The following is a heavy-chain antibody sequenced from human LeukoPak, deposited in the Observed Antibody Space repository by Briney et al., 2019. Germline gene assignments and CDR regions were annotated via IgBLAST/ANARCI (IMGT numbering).Heavy chain of an antibody. CDR1: GFTFSDHY. D-gene: IGHD1-26*01. V-gene: IGHV3-72*01. Sequence: GGSLRLSXAASGFTFSDHYMDWVRQAPGKGLEWVGRAKNKANSYTTEYAASVKGRFTISRDDSQNSLYLQMNSLKTEDTAVYYCARVEWRGSYFIDYWGQGTLVTVFS. CDR3: ARVEWRGSYFIDY. CDR2: AKNKANSYTT. J-gene: IGHJ4*02.